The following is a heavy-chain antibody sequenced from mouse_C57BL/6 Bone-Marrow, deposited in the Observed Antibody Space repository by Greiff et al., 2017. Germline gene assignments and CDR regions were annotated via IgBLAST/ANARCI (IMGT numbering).Heavy chain of an antibody. J-gene: IGHJ3*01. Sequence: EVKVEESGEGLVKPGGSLKLSCAASGFTFSSYAMSWVRQTPEKRLEWVAYISSGGDYIYYADTVKGRFTISRDNARNTLYLQMSSLKSEDTAMYYCTRGGIYYGNYVAFAYWGQGTLVTVSA. CDR2: ISSGGDYI. D-gene: IGHD2-1*01. CDR3: TRGGIYYGNYVAFAY. V-gene: IGHV5-9-1*02. CDR1: GFTFSSYA.